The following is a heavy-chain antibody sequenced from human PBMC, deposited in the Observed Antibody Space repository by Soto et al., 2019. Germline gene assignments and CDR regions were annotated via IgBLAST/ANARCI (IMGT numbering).Heavy chain of an antibody. Sequence: QVQLVESGGGVVQPGRSLRLSCAASGFTFSSYAMHWVRQAPRKGLEWVAVISYDGSNKYYADSVKGRFTISRDNSKNTLYLQMNSLRAEDTAVYYSARDWWTYTFGYYFDSWGQGTLVTVSS. V-gene: IGHV3-30-3*01. D-gene: IGHD5-18*01. CDR3: ARDWWTYTFGYYFDS. CDR1: GFTFSSYA. J-gene: IGHJ4*02. CDR2: ISYDGSNK.